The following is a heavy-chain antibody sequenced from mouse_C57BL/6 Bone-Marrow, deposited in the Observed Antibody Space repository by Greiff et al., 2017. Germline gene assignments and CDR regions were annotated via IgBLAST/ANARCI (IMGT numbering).Heavy chain of an antibody. V-gene: IGHV1-69*01. CDR2: IDPSDSYT. CDR3: ARDYSNYFYAMDY. Sequence: QVQLQQPGAELVMPGASVKLSCKASGYTFTTYWLHWVKQRPGQGLEWIGEIDPSDSYTISNQQFHGKSTLTVDKSSSTAYMQLSSLTSEDSAVYYCARDYSNYFYAMDYWGQGTSVTVSS. D-gene: IGHD2-5*01. CDR1: GYTFTTYW. J-gene: IGHJ4*01.